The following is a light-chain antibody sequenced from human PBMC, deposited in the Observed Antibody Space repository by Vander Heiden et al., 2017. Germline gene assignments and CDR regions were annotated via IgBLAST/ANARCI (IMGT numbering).Light chain of an antibody. CDR3: QQEGSSPQT. J-gene: IGKJ1*01. V-gene: IGKV3-20*01. Sequence: IVLTQSPGTLSLSPGERATLSCRASQSVSSSYLAWYQQKPGQAPRLLIYGASSRATGIPDRFSGSGSGTDFTLTISRLEPEDFAVYYCQQEGSSPQTFGQGTKVEIK. CDR2: GAS. CDR1: QSVSSSY.